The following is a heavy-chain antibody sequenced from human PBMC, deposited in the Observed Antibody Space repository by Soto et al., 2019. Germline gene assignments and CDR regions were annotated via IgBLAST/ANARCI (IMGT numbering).Heavy chain of an antibody. CDR1: GGSFSGYY. D-gene: IGHD2-2*01. J-gene: IGHJ4*02. CDR3: ARGQAVVVPAASVGNFDY. Sequence: QVQLQQWGAGLLKPSETLSLTCAVYGGSFSGYYWSWIRQPPGKGLEWIGEINHSGSTNYNPSLKSRVTISVDTSKTQFSLKLSSVTAADTAVYYCARGQAVVVPAASVGNFDYWGQATLVTVSS. V-gene: IGHV4-34*01. CDR2: INHSGST.